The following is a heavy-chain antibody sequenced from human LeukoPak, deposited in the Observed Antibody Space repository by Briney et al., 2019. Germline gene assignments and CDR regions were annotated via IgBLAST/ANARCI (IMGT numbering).Heavy chain of an antibody. J-gene: IGHJ4*02. CDR3: ARAGIVARRGGVFDY. Sequence: SETLSLTCTVSGGSISSYYWSWLRQPPGKGLEWIGYIYYSGSTNYNPSLKSRVTISVDTSKNQFSLKLSSVTAADTAVYYCARAGIVARRGGVFDYWGQGTLVTVPS. CDR1: GGSISSYY. D-gene: IGHD6-6*01. V-gene: IGHV4-59*01. CDR2: IYYSGST.